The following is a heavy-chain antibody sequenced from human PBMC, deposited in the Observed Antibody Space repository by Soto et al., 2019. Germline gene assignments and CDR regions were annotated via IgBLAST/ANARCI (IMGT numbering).Heavy chain of an antibody. CDR1: GFTFSSYS. CDR3: ARESSSYNWFDP. CDR2: ISSTSSTI. D-gene: IGHD6-13*01. Sequence: EVQLVESGGGLVQPGGSLRLSCAASGFTFSSYSMNWVRQAPGKGLEWVSYISSTSSTIYFADSVKGRFTISRDNAKNSLYLQMNSLRDEDTAVYYCARESSSYNWFDPWGQVTLVTVSS. J-gene: IGHJ5*02. V-gene: IGHV3-48*02.